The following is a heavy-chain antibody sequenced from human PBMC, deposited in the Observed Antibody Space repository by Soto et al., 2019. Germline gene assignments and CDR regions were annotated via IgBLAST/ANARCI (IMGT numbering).Heavy chain of an antibody. Sequence: PGGSLSLSCAASEFTFSNYAMSWVRQAPGKGLEWVSSISDNGGTTYYADSVKGRFTISRDNSKNTLYLQMNSLRAEDTAVYCCAKDPQQLIVYFDYCGQGTQVTDSS. CDR2: ISDNGGTT. J-gene: IGHJ4*02. CDR3: AKDPQQLIVYFDY. V-gene: IGHV3-23*01. CDR1: EFTFSNYA. D-gene: IGHD6-13*01.